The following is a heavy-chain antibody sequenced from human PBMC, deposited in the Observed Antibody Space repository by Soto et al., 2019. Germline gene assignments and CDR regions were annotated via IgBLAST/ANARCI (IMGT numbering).Heavy chain of an antibody. D-gene: IGHD3-10*01. Sequence: SETLSLTCTVSGVSISNYYWSWIRQPPGTGLEWLGYILYTGNTNYNPSLKSRVTISVDTSKNQVSLELTSVTTADTAVYFCARAAYGSGNYYAPHYYYAMDVWGQGTTVTVSS. J-gene: IGHJ6*02. V-gene: IGHV4-59*01. CDR1: GVSISNYY. CDR3: ARAAYGSGNYYAPHYYYAMDV. CDR2: ILYTGNT.